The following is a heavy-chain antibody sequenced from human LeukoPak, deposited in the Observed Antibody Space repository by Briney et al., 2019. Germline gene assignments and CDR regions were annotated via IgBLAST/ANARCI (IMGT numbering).Heavy chain of an antibody. J-gene: IGHJ2*01. CDR2: IYYSGST. CDR3: ATAPYYYDSWYFDL. Sequence: SETLSLTCTVSGGSISSSSYYWGWIRQPPGKGLEWIGSIYYSGSTYYNPSLKSRVTISVDTSKNQFSLKLSSVTAADTAVYYCATAPYYYDSWYFDLWGRGTLVTVSS. V-gene: IGHV4-39*01. CDR1: GGSISSSSYY. D-gene: IGHD3-22*01.